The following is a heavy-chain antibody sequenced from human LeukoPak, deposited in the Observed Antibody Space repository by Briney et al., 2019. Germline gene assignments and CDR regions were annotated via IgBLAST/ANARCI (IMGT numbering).Heavy chain of an antibody. V-gene: IGHV4-4*07. CDR3: ARHSGSYFRADYYFDY. CDR1: GGSISSYY. J-gene: IGHJ4*02. D-gene: IGHD1-26*01. Sequence: SETLSLTCTVSGGSISSYYWSWIRQPAGKGLEWIGRIYTSGSTNYNPSLKSRVTMSVDTSKNQFSLKLSSVTAADTAAYYCARHSGSYFRADYYFDYWGQGTLATVSS. CDR2: IYTSGST.